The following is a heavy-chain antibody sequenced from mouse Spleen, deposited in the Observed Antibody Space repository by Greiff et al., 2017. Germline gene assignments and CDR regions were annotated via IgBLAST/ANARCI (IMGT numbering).Heavy chain of an antibody. Sequence: VHLVESGAELAKPGASVKLSCKASGYTFTSYWMHWVKQRPGQGLEWIGYINPSSGYTKYNQKFKDKATLTADKSSSTAYMQLSSLTYEDSAVYYCARQLGLLYYAMDYWGQGTSVTVSS. CDR2: INPSSGYT. CDR1: GYTFTSYW. CDR3: ARQLGLLYYAMDY. J-gene: IGHJ4*01. V-gene: IGHV1-7*01. D-gene: IGHD3-1*01.